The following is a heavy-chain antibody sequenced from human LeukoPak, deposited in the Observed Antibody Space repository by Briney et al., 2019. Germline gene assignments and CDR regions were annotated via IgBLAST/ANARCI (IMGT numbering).Heavy chain of an antibody. CDR2: INPNSGGT. V-gene: IGHV1-2*02. Sequence: GASVKVSCKASGYTFTGYYMHWVRQAPGQGLEWMGWINPNSGGTNYAQKFQGRVTMTRGTSISTAYMELSRLRSDDTAVYYCARDRIRITMVRGVIITAGLGYWGQGTLVTVSS. D-gene: IGHD3-10*01. J-gene: IGHJ4*02. CDR3: ARDRIRITMVRGVIITAGLGY. CDR1: GYTFTGYY.